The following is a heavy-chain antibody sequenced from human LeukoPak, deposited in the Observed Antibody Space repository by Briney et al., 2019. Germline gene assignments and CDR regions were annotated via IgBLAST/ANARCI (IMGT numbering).Heavy chain of an antibody. CDR1: GGXFSGYY. J-gene: IGHJ4*02. V-gene: IGHV4-34*01. CDR3: ARVAQPVVVAATLGKPEFDY. CDR2: INHSGRN. D-gene: IGHD2-15*01. Sequence: SETLSLTCDVYGGXFSGYYCSWIRQPPGKGLEWIGEINHSGRNNYNPYLKSRVNISVDTSQNQFSLTLSSVAAADTAVYYCARVAQPVVVAATLGKPEFDYWGQGTLVTVSS.